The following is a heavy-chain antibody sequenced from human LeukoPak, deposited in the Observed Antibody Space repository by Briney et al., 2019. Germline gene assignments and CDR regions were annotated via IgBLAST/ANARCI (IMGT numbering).Heavy chain of an antibody. CDR2: IYYSGST. V-gene: IGHV4-39*01. Sequence: SETLSLTCTVSGGSISSSSYYWGWIRQPPGKGLEWIGSIYYSGSTYYNPSLKSRVTISVDTSKNQFSLKLSSVTAADTAVYYCARHRTYCSGGSCYLPNYFDYWGQGTLATVSS. CDR3: ARHRTYCSGGSCYLPNYFDY. J-gene: IGHJ4*02. CDR1: GGSISSSSYY. D-gene: IGHD2-15*01.